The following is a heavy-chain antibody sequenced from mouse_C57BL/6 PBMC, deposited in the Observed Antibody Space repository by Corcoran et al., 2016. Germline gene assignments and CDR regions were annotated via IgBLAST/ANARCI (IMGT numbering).Heavy chain of an antibody. D-gene: IGHD3-1*01. J-gene: IGHJ3*01. CDR3: ARSSYEGFAY. CDR1: GYTFTSCG. V-gene: IGHV1-81*01. CDR2: IYPRSGNT. Sequence: QVQLQQSGAELARPGASVKLSCKASGYTFTSCGISWVKQRTGQGLEWIGEIYPRSGNTYYNEKFKGKATLTADKSSSTAYMELRSLTSEDSAVYFCARSSYEGFAYWGQGTLVTVSA.